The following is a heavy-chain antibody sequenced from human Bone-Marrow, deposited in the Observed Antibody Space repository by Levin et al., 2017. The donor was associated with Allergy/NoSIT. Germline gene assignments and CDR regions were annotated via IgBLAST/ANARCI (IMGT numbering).Heavy chain of an antibody. CDR1: GGSISSSSYY. V-gene: IGHV4-39*02. CDR2: IYYSGST. D-gene: IGHD6-19*01. J-gene: IGHJ4*02. Sequence: PSETLSLTCTVSGGSISSSSYYWGWIRQPPGKGLEWIGSIYYSGSTYYNPSLKSRVTISVDTSKNQFSLKLSSVTAADTAVYYCARDSMSYSRGPNGPDYWGQGTLVTVSS. CDR3: ARDSMSYSRGPNGPDY.